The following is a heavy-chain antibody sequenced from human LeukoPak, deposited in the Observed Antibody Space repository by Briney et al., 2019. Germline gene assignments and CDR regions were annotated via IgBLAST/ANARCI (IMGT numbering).Heavy chain of an antibody. J-gene: IGHJ4*02. Sequence: GGSLRLSRAASGFTFSSYSMNWVRQAPGKGLEWVSYISSSSSTIYYADSVKGRFTISRDNAKNSLYLQMNSLRAEDTAVYYCARGGGLWFDYWGQGTLVTVSS. V-gene: IGHV3-48*04. CDR3: ARGGGLWFDY. D-gene: IGHD4/OR15-4a*01. CDR2: ISSSSSTI. CDR1: GFTFSSYS.